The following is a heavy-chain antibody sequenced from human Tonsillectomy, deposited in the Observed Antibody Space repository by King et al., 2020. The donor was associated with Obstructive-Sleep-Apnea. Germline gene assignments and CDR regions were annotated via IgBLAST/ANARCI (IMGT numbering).Heavy chain of an antibody. CDR1: GFTFSSYA. CDR3: ARDGGLVVGYYFEYYYSGIDV. Sequence: VQLVESGGGVVQPGRSLRLSCAASGFTFSSYAIYWVRQAPGKGLEWVAVISYEGSNKFYADSVKGRFTVSRDNSKNTLFLQMNSQRAEDTAVYYCARDGGLVVGYYFEYYYSGIDVWGQGTTVTVPS. J-gene: IGHJ6*02. V-gene: IGHV3-30*04. CDR2: ISYEGSNK. D-gene: IGHD5-12*01.